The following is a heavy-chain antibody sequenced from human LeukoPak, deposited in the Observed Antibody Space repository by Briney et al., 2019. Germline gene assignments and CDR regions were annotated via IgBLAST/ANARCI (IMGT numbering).Heavy chain of an antibody. D-gene: IGHD3-10*01. CDR2: INHSGST. Sequence: SETLSLTCTVSGGSISSSSYYWSWIRQPPGKGLEWIGEINHSGSTNYNPSLESRVTISVDTSKNQFSLKLSSVTAADTAVYYCARKKGVYGLLYYGSGSYFDYWGQGTLVTVSS. J-gene: IGHJ4*02. V-gene: IGHV4-39*07. CDR1: GGSISSSSYY. CDR3: ARKKGVYGLLYYGSGSYFDY.